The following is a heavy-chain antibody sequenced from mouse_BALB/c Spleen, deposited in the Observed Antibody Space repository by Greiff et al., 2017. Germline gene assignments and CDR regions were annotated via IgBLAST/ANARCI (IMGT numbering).Heavy chain of an antibody. CDR3: AIDGYYAHWYFDV. J-gene: IGHJ1*01. CDR2: IDPENGNT. CDR1: GFNIKDYY. D-gene: IGHD2-3*01. V-gene: IGHV14-1*02. Sequence: VQLQQSGAELVRSGASVKLSCTASGFNIKDYYMHWVKQRPEQGLEWIGWIDPENGNTIYDPKFQGKASITADTSSNTAYLQLSSLTSEDTAVYYCAIDGYYAHWYFDVWGAGTTVTVAS.